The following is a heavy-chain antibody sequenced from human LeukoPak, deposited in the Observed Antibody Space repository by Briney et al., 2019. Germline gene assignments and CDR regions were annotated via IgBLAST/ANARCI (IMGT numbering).Heavy chain of an antibody. V-gene: IGHV1-18*01. CDR2: ISAYNGNT. CDR1: GYTFTSYG. Sequence: GASVKVSCKASGYTFTSYGISWVRQAPGQGLEWMGWISAYNGNTNYAQKLQGRVTMTTDTSTSTAYMELRSLRSDDTAVYYCAREIPSYDFWSGPFDYWGQGTLVTVSS. J-gene: IGHJ4*02. D-gene: IGHD3-3*01. CDR3: AREIPSYDFWSGPFDY.